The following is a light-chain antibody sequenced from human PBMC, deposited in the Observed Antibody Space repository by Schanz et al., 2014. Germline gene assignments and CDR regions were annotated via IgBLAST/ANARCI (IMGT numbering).Light chain of an antibody. Sequence: DIQMTQSPSTLSASVGDRVTITCRASQSISNWLAWYQQKPGKAPKVLIYKASSLESGVPSRFSGSGSGTEFTLTISSLQSEDFAVYYCQQYNNWPPITFGQGTRLEIK. J-gene: IGKJ5*01. CDR2: KAS. CDR3: QQYNNWPPIT. V-gene: IGKV1-5*03. CDR1: QSISNW.